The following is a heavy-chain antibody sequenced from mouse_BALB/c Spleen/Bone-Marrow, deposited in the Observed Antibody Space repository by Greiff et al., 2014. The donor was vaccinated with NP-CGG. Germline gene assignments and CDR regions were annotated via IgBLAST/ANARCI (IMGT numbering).Heavy chain of an antibody. D-gene: IGHD2-14*01. CDR3: ARHHRYAYYFDY. J-gene: IGHJ2*01. V-gene: IGHV1S130*01. CDR1: GYTFISSW. Sequence: QVQLQQSGSVLVRPGASVKLSCKTSGYTFISSWMHWAKQRPRQGLEWIGEIHPNSANTNYNEKFKGKATLTVDTSSSTAYVDLSSLTSEDSAVYYCARHHRYAYYFDYWGQGTTLTVSS. CDR2: IHPNSANT.